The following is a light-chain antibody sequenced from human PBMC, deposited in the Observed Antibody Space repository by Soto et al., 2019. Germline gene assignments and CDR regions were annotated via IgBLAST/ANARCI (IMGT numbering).Light chain of an antibody. CDR1: QGIRNY. CDR3: QKYNSAPQT. CDR2: AAS. J-gene: IGKJ1*01. V-gene: IGKV1-27*01. Sequence: DIQMTQSPSSLSASVGERVTITCRASQGIRNYLAWYQQNPGKVPKLLIYAASTLQSGVPSRFSGSGSGTDFTLTISSLQPEDVATYYCQKYNSAPQTFGQGTKVEIK.